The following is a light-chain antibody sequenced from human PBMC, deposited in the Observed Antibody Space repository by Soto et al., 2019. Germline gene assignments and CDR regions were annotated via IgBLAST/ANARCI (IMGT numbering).Light chain of an antibody. CDR3: QQRSNWPPLT. CDR1: QSVSSY. CDR2: DAS. V-gene: IGKV3-11*01. Sequence: EIVLRQSPGTLSLSPGERASLSCRASQSVSSYLAWYQQKPGQAPRLLIYDASNRATGIPARFSGSGSGTDFTLTISSLEPEDFAVYYCQQRSNWPPLTFGGGTKVDIK. J-gene: IGKJ4*01.